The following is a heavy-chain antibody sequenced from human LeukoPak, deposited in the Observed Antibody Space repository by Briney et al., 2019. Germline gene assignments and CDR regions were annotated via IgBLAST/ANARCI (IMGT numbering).Heavy chain of an antibody. D-gene: IGHD2-2*01. CDR2: ISSSGSTI. J-gene: IGHJ6*02. CDR1: GFTFSDYY. CDR3: ARLRTKTDASDYYYCGMDV. V-gene: IGHV3-11*01. Sequence: PGGSLTLSCAASGFTFSDYYMSWIRPAPGKGLEWVSYISSSGSTIYYADSVKGRFTISRDNAKNSLYLQMTSLRAEDTAVYYCARLRTKTDASDYYYCGMDVWGQGTTVTVSS.